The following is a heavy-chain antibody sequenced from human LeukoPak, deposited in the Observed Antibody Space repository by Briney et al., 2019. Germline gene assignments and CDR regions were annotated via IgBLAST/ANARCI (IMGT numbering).Heavy chain of an antibody. CDR3: ARDRGYYGGNFVSPDY. CDR1: GFTFTSYR. Sequence: GRSLRLSCAASGFTFTSYRMHWVRQAPGKGLEWVAVLWYDGSNKYYADPVKGRFTITRDNSKNTLYLQMNSLRAEDTAVYYCARDRGYYGGNFVSPDYWGQGTLVTVSS. CDR2: LWYDGSNK. V-gene: IGHV3-33*01. J-gene: IGHJ4*02. D-gene: IGHD4-23*01.